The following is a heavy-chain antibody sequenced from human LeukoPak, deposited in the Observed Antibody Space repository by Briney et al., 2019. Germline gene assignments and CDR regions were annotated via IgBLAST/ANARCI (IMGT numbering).Heavy chain of an antibody. J-gene: IGHJ4*02. D-gene: IGHD6-13*01. CDR3: ARSYSSWYSYFDY. CDR1: GGSISSYH. CDR2: IYYSGST. Sequence: SETLSLTCTVSGGSISSYHWSWIRQPPGKGLEWIGYIYYSGSTNYNPSLKSRVTISVDTSKNQFSLKLSSVTAADTAVYYCARSYSSWYSYFDYWGQGTLVTVSS. V-gene: IGHV4-59*01.